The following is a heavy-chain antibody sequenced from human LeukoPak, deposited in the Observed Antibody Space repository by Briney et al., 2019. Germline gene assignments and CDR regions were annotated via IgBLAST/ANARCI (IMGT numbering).Heavy chain of an antibody. CDR3: ARGPLFTTAMDRPLAS. CDR1: GYSFISYD. Sequence: GASVKVSCRASGYSFISYDINWVRQATGQGLEWMGWMNPKTGTTAYAQTFQGRVTMSRDISISTAYMELSSLRSEDTAVYYCARGPLFTTAMDRPLASWGQGTLVTVSS. D-gene: IGHD5-18*01. J-gene: IGHJ5*02. V-gene: IGHV1-8*01. CDR2: MNPKTGTT.